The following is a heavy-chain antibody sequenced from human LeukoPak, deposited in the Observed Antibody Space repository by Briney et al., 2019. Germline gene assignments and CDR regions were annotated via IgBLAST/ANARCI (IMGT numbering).Heavy chain of an antibody. Sequence: GASVKVSCKASGYTFTSYDINWVRQATGQGLEWMGWMNPNSGNTGYAQKFQGRVTMTRDTSISTAYMELSRLRSDDTAVYYCARMHRQLVLGFDYWGQGTLVTVSS. J-gene: IGHJ4*02. D-gene: IGHD6-13*01. V-gene: IGHV1-8*01. CDR2: MNPNSGNT. CDR1: GYTFTSYD. CDR3: ARMHRQLVLGFDY.